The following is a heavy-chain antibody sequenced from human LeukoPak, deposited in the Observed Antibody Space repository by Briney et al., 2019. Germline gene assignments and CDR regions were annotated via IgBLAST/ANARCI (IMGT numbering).Heavy chain of an antibody. CDR3: ARGGNGLRFLEWLPMTLFDY. Sequence: SETLSLTCAVYGGSFSGYYWSWIRQPPGKGLEWIGEINHSGSTNYNPSLKSRVTISVDTSKNQFSLKLSSVTAADTAVYYCARGGNGLRFLEWLPMTLFDYWGQGTLVTVSS. V-gene: IGHV4-34*01. CDR1: GGSFSGYY. J-gene: IGHJ4*02. CDR2: INHSGST. D-gene: IGHD3-3*01.